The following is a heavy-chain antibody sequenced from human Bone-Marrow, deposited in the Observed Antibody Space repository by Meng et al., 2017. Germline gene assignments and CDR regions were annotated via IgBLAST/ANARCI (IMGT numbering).Heavy chain of an antibody. D-gene: IGHD4-17*01. J-gene: IGHJ4*02. CDR2: ISAYTGDT. Sequence: QVQLVQAGAEVKKPGASVKVSCKASGYTFTSYGIIWVRQASGQGLEWMGWISAYTGDTKYAQNFQGRVTMTTDTSTDTAYMELRSLRSDDTAMYFCARDDDYGDYFPVWYWGQGTLVTVSS. V-gene: IGHV1-18*01. CDR3: ARDDDYGDYFPVWY. CDR1: GYTFTSYG.